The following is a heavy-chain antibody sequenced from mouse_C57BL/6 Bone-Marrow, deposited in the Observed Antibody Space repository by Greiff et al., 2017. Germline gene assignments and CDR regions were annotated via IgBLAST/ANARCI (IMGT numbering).Heavy chain of an antibody. V-gene: IGHV1-64*01. J-gene: IGHJ4*01. Sequence: QVQLQQPGAELVKPGASVKLSCKASGYTFTNYWMHWVKQRPGQGLEWIGMMHPNGGSPDYNEKFKSAATLSVDKSSRTAYMELSSLTSEESAVYYCARSYDYDEYTMDYWGQGTSVTVSS. CDR3: ARSYDYDEYTMDY. CDR1: GYTFTNYW. D-gene: IGHD2-4*01. CDR2: MHPNGGSP.